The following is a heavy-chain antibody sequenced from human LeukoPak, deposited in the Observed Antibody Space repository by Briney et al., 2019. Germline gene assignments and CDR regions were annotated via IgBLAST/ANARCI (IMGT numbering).Heavy chain of an antibody. V-gene: IGHV3-11*05. CDR1: GGSFSGYY. J-gene: IGHJ3*02. Sequence: LSLTCVVYGGSFSGYYWSWIRQPPGKGLEWVSYISSSSSYTNYADSVKGRFTISRDNAKNSLYLQMNSLRAEDTAVYYCARDSRAFDIWGQGTMVTVSS. CDR2: ISSSSSYT. D-gene: IGHD6-13*01. CDR3: ARDSRAFDI.